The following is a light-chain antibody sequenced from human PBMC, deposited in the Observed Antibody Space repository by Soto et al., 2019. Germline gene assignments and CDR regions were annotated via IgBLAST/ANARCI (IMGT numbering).Light chain of an antibody. CDR1: QSVSSY. Sequence: EIVLTQSPATLSLSPGERATLSCRASQSVSSYLAWYQQKPGQAPRLLIYDASNRATGIPARFSGSGSGTDFTLTISSLDAEDFAVYYCQQRSNWPTFGQGTKLEIK. CDR3: QQRSNWPT. CDR2: DAS. V-gene: IGKV3-11*01. J-gene: IGKJ2*01.